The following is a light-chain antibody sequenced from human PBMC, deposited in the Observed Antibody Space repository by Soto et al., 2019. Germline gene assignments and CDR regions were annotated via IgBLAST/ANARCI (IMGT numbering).Light chain of an antibody. CDR1: QTISNY. V-gene: IGKV1-5*03. CDR3: QQYYIYAT. Sequence: DIQMTQAPSTLSASVGDRVTITCRASQTISNYLTWSQQRPGQAPKLLIYRSSILQNGVPSRFSGSGSGTEFTLTISSLQPDDFATYYCQQYYIYATFGQGTRV. CDR2: RSS. J-gene: IGKJ1*01.